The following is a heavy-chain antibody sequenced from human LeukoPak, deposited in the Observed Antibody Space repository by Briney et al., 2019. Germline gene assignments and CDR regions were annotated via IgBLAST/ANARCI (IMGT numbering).Heavy chain of an antibody. D-gene: IGHD6-13*01. V-gene: IGHV4-30-4*01. Sequence: PSETQSLTCTVSGSSISSGDYYWSWIRQPPGKGLEWIGYIYYSGSTYYNPSLKSRVTISVDTSKNQFSLKLSSVTAADTAVYYCARGIAAAGTTSSYYFDYWGQGTLVTVSS. CDR2: IYYSGST. J-gene: IGHJ4*02. CDR3: ARGIAAAGTTSSYYFDY. CDR1: GSSISSGDYY.